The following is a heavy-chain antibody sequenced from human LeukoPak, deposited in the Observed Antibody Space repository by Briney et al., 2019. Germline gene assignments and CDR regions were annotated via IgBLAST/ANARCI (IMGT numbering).Heavy chain of an antibody. V-gene: IGHV1-46*01. J-gene: IGHJ4*02. CDR2: INPSGGST. CDR3: ARATLSDYYFNY. CDR1: GYTFTSYY. Sequence: ASVKVSCKASGYTFTSYYMHWVRQAPGQGLEWMGIINPSGGSTSYAQKFQGRVTMTRDTSTNTVYMELSSLRSEDTAVYFCARATLSDYYFNYWGQGTLVTVSS.